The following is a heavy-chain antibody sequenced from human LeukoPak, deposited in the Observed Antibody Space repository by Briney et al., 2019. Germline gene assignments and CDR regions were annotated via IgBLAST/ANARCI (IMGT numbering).Heavy chain of an antibody. V-gene: IGHV4-59*12. D-gene: IGHD6-6*01. CDR3: ARNIAARPNLYYYYGMDV. Sequence: SETLSLTCTVSGGSISSYYWSWIRQPPGKGLEWIGYIYYSGSTNYNPSLKSRVTISVDTSKNQFSLKLSSVTAADTAVYYCARNIAARPNLYYYYGMDVWGQGTTVTVSS. CDR2: IYYSGST. CDR1: GGSISSYY. J-gene: IGHJ6*02.